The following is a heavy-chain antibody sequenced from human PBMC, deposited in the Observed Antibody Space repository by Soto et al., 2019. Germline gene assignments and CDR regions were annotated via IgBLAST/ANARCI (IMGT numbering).Heavy chain of an antibody. D-gene: IGHD4-17*01. J-gene: IGHJ4*02. CDR3: ARGVYADYSYYFEY. Sequence: SETLSLTCTVSGDSLDSGDSYWSWIRQPPGKGLEWIGYIYHYGSTSYNPSLKSRPIISVDTSKNQFSLKVSSVTGADTAVYYCARGVYADYSYYFEYWGQGALVTVSS. CDR1: GDSLDSGDSY. V-gene: IGHV4-30-4*01. CDR2: IYHYGST.